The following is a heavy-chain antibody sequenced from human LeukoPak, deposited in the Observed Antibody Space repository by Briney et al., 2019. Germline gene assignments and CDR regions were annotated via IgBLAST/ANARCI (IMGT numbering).Heavy chain of an antibody. D-gene: IGHD1-26*01. CDR2: IKQDGSVK. V-gene: IGHV3-7*01. Sequence: GGSLRLSCAASGFTLSSYWMSWVRQAPGKGLEWVANIKQDGSVKNYVDSVKGRFTISRDNAKNSLYLQMNSLRAEDTAVYYCARDPVGAPYYDYWGQGTLVTVSS. CDR3: ARDPVGAPYYDY. CDR1: GFTLSSYW. J-gene: IGHJ4*02.